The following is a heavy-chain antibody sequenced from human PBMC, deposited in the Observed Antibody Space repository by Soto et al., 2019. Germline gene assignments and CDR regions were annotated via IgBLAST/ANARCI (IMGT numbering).Heavy chain of an antibody. CDR2: ISWDGDFL. Sequence: GGSLRLSCAASGFTFSHYALHWVRQAPGKGLEWISRISWDGDFLDYADSIKGRFTVSRDNSNNSLYLHMHRLKTEDTAFYYCAKEGNGGSSLDSWGQGTLVTVSS. D-gene: IGHD2-15*01. J-gene: IGHJ5*01. CDR1: GFTFSHYA. V-gene: IGHV3-43*01. CDR3: AKEGNGGSSLDS.